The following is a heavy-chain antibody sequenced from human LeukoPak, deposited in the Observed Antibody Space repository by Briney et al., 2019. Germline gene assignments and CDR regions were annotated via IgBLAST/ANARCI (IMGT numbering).Heavy chain of an antibody. J-gene: IGHJ4*02. V-gene: IGHV3-21*04. CDR2: ISYTGTYI. CDR1: GFTFSSYA. D-gene: IGHD1-26*01. CDR3: VRDRGTYRPIDY. Sequence: PGGSLRLSCAASGFTFSSYAMSWVRQAPGEGLEWVSSISYTGTYIYYADSVKGRFTISRDNAQNSLYLQMNSLRAEDTAIYYCVRDRGTYRPIDYWGQGTLVTVSS.